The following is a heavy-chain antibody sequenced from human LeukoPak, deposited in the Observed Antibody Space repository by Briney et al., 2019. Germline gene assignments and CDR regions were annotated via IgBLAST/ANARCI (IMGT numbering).Heavy chain of an antibody. CDR3: ARDGAVLTGYYDY. V-gene: IGHV3-66*01. Sequence: PGGSLRLSCAASGFTVSSNYLSWGRQAPGKGLEWVSSIYSGGSTYYADSVTGRFTISRDNSKNTLYLQMNSLRAEDTAVYYCARDGAVLTGYYDYWGQGTLVTVSS. CDR2: IYSGGST. D-gene: IGHD3-9*01. J-gene: IGHJ4*02. CDR1: GFTVSSNY.